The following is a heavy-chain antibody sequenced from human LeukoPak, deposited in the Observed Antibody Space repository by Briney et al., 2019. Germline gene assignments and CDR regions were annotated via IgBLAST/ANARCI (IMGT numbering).Heavy chain of an antibody. CDR3: ARVHPGGLQLGYYFDY. CDR2: ISGSGGST. J-gene: IGHJ4*02. Sequence: PGGSLRLSCAASGFTFSSYGMSWVRQAPGKGVEWVSAISGSGGSTYYADSVKGRFTISRDNSKNTLYLQMNSLRAADTAVYYCARVHPGGLQLGYYFDYWGQGTLVTVSS. CDR1: GFTFSSYG. D-gene: IGHD5-24*01. V-gene: IGHV3-23*01.